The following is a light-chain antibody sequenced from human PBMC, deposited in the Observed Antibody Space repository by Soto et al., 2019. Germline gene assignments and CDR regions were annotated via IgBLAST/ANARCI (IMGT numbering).Light chain of an antibody. J-gene: IGKJ4*01. Sequence: EIVLTQSPATLSLSPGERATLSCRASQSVSSYLAWYQQKTGQAPRLLIYDASNRATGIPARFRGSGSGTDYTLTISSLEPEDFAVYYCQQRTNSPPVTFGGGTKVEI. CDR1: QSVSSY. CDR3: QQRTNSPPVT. V-gene: IGKV3-11*01. CDR2: DAS.